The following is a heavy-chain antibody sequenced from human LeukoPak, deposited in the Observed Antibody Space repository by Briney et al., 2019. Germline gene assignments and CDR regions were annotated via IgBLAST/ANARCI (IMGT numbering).Heavy chain of an antibody. V-gene: IGHV4-30-2*01. J-gene: IGHJ3*02. CDR1: GGSISSGGYS. D-gene: IGHD6-19*01. CDR3: ARESYSSGSDDAFDI. CDR2: IYHSGST. Sequence: PSQTLSLTCAVSGGSISSGGYSWSWIRQPPGKGLEWIGYIYHSGSTYYNPSLKSRVTISVDTSKNQFSLKLSSVTAADTAVYYCARESYSSGSDDAFDIWGQGTMVTVSS.